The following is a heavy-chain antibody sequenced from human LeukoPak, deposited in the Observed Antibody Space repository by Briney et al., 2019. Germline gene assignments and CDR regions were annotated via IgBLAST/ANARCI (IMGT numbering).Heavy chain of an antibody. J-gene: IGHJ4*02. CDR1: GFTFSSYG. CDR2: ISGSGGST. CDR3: AKDRPRYYDSSVYFDY. Sequence: GGSLRLSCAASGFTFSSYGVHWVRQAPGKGLEWVSAISGSGGSTYYADSVKGRFTISRDNSKNTLYLQMNSLRAEDTAVYYCAKDRPRYYDSSVYFDYWGQGTLVTVSS. D-gene: IGHD3-22*01. V-gene: IGHV3-23*01.